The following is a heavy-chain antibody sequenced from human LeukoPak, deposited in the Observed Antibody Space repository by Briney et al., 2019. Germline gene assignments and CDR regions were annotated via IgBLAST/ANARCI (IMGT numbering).Heavy chain of an antibody. CDR2: INHSGST. CDR3: ARRNPRRRFDP. V-gene: IGHV4-39*07. J-gene: IGHJ5*02. Sequence: SETLSLTCTVSGGSISSSSYYWSWIRQPPGKGLEWIGEINHSGSTNYNPSLKSRVTISVDTSKNQFSLKLSSVTAADTAVYYCARRNPRRRFDPWGQGTLVTVSS. CDR1: GGSISSSSYY.